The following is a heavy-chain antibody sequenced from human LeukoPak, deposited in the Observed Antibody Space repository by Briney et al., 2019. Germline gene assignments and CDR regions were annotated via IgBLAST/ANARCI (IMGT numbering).Heavy chain of an antibody. Sequence: SETQSLTCAVYGGSFSGYYWSWIRQPPGKGLEWIGEINHSGSTNYNPSLKSRVTISVDTSKNQFSLKLSSVTAADTAVYYCARDYYYDSSGYLRPFDYWGQGTLVTVSS. V-gene: IGHV4-34*01. D-gene: IGHD3-22*01. CDR1: GGSFSGYY. CDR2: INHSGST. J-gene: IGHJ4*02. CDR3: ARDYYYDSSGYLRPFDY.